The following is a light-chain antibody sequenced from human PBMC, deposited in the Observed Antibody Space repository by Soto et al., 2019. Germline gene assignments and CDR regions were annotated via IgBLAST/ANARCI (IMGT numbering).Light chain of an antibody. Sequence: IQMTQSPSSVSASVGDRVTITCRASQGISNWLTWYQQKPGKAPKLLIYDASTLESGVPSRFSGTGSGTEFTFSITSLQPEDFGTYYCQQCYMGWTFGQGTKVDIK. V-gene: IGKV1-12*01. CDR2: DAS. CDR1: QGISNW. J-gene: IGKJ1*01. CDR3: QQCYMGWT.